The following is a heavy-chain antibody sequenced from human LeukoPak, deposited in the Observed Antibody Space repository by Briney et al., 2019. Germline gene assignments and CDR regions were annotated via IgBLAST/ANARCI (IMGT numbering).Heavy chain of an antibody. Sequence: SQTLSLTCTVSGGSISSGGYYWSWIRQPPGKGLEWIGEINHSGSTNYNPSLKSRVTISVDTPKNQFSLKLSSVTAADTAVYYCARAPSRLDYWGQGTLVTVSS. CDR3: ARAPSRLDY. CDR1: GGSISSGGYY. CDR2: INHSGST. J-gene: IGHJ4*02. V-gene: IGHV4-30-2*01.